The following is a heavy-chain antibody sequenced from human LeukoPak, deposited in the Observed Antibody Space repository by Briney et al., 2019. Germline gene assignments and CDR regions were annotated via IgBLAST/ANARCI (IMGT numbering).Heavy chain of an antibody. D-gene: IGHD3-16*01. CDR3: ARQEGGIFDY. CDR1: GGSISSHF. V-gene: IGHV4-59*11. Sequence: SETLSLTCTVSGGSISSHFWSWIRQPPGKGLEWIGYIYYRGSSIFNPSLKSRITISVDISKNQFSLNLSSVTAADTAVYYCARQEGGIFDYWGQGTLVTVSS. J-gene: IGHJ4*02. CDR2: IYYRGSS.